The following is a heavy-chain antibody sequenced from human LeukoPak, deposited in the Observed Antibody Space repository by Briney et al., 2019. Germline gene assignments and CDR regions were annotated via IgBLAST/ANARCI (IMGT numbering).Heavy chain of an antibody. CDR3: AKDSDYYHSSGYYYAYFQH. CDR1: GFSVSNNY. CDR2: INRSSSTI. D-gene: IGHD3-22*01. J-gene: IGHJ1*01. Sequence: PGGALRLSCAASGFSVSNNYMSWVRQAPGKGLEWVSYINRSSSTIYYADSVKGRFTISRDNAKNSLYLQMNSMRDEDTAVYYCAKDSDYYHSSGYYYAYFQHWGQGTLVTVPA. V-gene: IGHV3-48*02.